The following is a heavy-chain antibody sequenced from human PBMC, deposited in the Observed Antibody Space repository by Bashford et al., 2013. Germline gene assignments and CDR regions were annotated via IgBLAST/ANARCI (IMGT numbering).Heavy chain of an antibody. CDR2: ISGTGGNT. Sequence: GSLRLSCEASGFTFSSYAMNWVRQAPGKGLEWVSSISGTGGNTYYTDSIKGRFTVSRDNAKSSLYLQMNSLRVEDTGVYYCARASSNGFTGSLDIWGQGTMVTVSS. CDR3: ARASSNGFTGSLDI. D-gene: IGHD6-19*01. V-gene: IGHV3-23*01. CDR1: GFTFSSYA. J-gene: IGHJ3*02.